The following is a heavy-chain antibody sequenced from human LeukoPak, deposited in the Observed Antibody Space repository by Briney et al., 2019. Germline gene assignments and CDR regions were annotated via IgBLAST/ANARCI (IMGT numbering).Heavy chain of an antibody. CDR3: ARVDTAMARPYYYGMDV. D-gene: IGHD5-18*01. V-gene: IGHV4-39*07. J-gene: IGHJ6*02. CDR1: GGSISSSSYY. CDR2: INHSGST. Sequence: SETLSLTCTVSGGSISSSSYYWGWIRQPPGKGLEWIGEINHSGSTNYNPSLKSRVTISVDTSKNQFSLKLSSVTAADTAVYYCARVDTAMARPYYYGMDVWGQGTTVTVSS.